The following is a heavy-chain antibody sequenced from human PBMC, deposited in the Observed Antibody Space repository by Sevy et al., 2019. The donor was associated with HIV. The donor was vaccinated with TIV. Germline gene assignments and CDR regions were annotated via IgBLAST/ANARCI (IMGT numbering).Heavy chain of an antibody. CDR2: ISAYNGNT. Sequence: ASVKVSCKASGYTFTSYGISWVRQAPGQGLEWMGWISAYNGNTNYAQKLQGRVTMTTDTSTSKAYMELRSLRSDDTAVYYCARDRYSSSPFNGMDVWGQGTTVTVSS. D-gene: IGHD6-13*01. CDR1: GYTFTSYG. J-gene: IGHJ6*02. V-gene: IGHV1-18*01. CDR3: ARDRYSSSPFNGMDV.